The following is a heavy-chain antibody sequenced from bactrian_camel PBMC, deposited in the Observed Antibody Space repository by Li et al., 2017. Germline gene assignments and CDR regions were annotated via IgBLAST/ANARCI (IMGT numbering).Heavy chain of an antibody. J-gene: IGHJ4*01. CDR1: GFTFSSYW. Sequence: HVQLVESGGGLVQPGGSLRLSCAASGFTFSSYWMYWVRQAPGKGLEGVSSISSGGGNTYYADSVKGRFTVSRDNAMNTLYLQMNSLKTEDSAVYYCATGYRVAHFYWGQGTQVTVS. CDR2: ISSGGGNT. D-gene: IGHD7*01. CDR3: ATGYRVAHFY. V-gene: IGHV3S1*01.